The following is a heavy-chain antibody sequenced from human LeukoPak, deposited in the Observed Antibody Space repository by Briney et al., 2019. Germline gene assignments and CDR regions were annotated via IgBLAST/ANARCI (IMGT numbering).Heavy chain of an antibody. CDR2: IYYSGST. CDR1: GGSISSYY. D-gene: IGHD6-19*01. J-gene: IGHJ4*02. CDR3: ARHTWSPGGGWYPSLDY. V-gene: IGHV4-59*01. Sequence: PSETLSLTCTVSGGSISSYYWSWIRQPPGKGLAWIGYIYYSGSTNYNPSLKSRVTISVDTSKNQFSLKLSSVTAADTAVYYCARHTWSPGGGWYPSLDYWGQGTLVTVSS.